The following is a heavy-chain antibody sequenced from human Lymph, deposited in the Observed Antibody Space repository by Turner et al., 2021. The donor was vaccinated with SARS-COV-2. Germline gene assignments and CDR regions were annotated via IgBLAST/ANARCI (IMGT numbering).Heavy chain of an antibody. CDR3: ARVVPAGWYYFDY. Sequence: QVQLQESGPGLVKPSETLSLTCTVSGGSISSYYWSWIRQPPGKGLEWIGYIFYSRSTIYNPSLKSRVTISVDTSKNQFSLKLSSVTAADTAVYYCARVVPAGWYYFDYWGQGTLVTVSS. V-gene: IGHV4-59*01. CDR2: IFYSRST. CDR1: GGSISSYY. J-gene: IGHJ4*02. D-gene: IGHD2-2*01.